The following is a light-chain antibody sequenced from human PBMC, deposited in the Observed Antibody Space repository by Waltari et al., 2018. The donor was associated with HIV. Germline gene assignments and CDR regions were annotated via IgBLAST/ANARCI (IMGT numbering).Light chain of an antibody. CDR1: ALPKQY. V-gene: IGLV3-25*03. Sequence: SYELTQPPSVSVSPGQTARITCSGDALPKQYAYWYQQKQGQAPVRVIYKDSERPSGIPERFSGSSPWTTVTLTVSGVQAEDEADYYCQSADISGTLYVFGTGTKVTVL. CDR2: KDS. CDR3: QSADISGTLYV. J-gene: IGLJ1*01.